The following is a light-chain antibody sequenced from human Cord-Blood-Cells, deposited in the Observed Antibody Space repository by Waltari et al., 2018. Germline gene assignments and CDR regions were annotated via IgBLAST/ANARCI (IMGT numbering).Light chain of an antibody. V-gene: IGLV2-11*01. Sequence: QSALTQPRSVSGSPGQSVTLPSPGTRRDVGGSTYVPWYHQHPGKAPKLMIYDVSKRPSGVPDRFSGSKSGNTASLTISGLQAEDEADYYCCSYAGSYTFWVFGGGTKLTVL. J-gene: IGLJ3*02. CDR3: CSYAGSYTFWV. CDR2: DVS. CDR1: RRDVGGSTY.